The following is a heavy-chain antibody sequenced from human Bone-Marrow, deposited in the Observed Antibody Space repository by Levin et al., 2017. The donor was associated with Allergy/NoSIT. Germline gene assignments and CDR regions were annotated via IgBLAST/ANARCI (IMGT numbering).Heavy chain of an antibody. CDR3: AKGSTMSKSGWFDP. Sequence: GESLKISCAASGFTFSSYGMHWVRQAPGKGLEWVAVISSEGSNKYYGDSVKGRFTISRDNTKNTLYLQMNSLRPEDTAVYYCAKGSTMSKSGWFDPWGQGSLVTVSS. D-gene: IGHD3-3*01. V-gene: IGHV3-30*18. J-gene: IGHJ5*02. CDR2: ISSEGSNK. CDR1: GFTFSSYG.